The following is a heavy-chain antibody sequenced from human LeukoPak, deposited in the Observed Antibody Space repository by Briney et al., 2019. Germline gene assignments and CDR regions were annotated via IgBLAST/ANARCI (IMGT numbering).Heavy chain of an antibody. CDR2: IIPIFGTA. CDR3: ARARRGDYDY. CDR1: GGTFSSYA. D-gene: IGHD4-17*01. V-gene: IGHV1-69*05. Sequence: SVEVSCKASGGTFSSYAISWVRQAPGQGLEWMGRIIPIFGTANYAQKSQGRVTITTDESTSTAYMELSSLRSEDTAVYYCARARRGDYDYWGQGTLVTVSS. J-gene: IGHJ4*02.